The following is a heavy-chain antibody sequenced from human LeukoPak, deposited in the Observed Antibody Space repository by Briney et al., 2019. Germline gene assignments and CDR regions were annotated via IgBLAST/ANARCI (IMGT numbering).Heavy chain of an antibody. Sequence: ASVKVSCKASGYTFIAYYMHWVRQAPGQGLEWMGIVNPTGGSTTYAQKFQGRVTMTRDTSTSTVHMELSSLRSEDTAVYYCARGSYGDYRRMDDQGYWGQGTLVTVSA. V-gene: IGHV1-46*01. D-gene: IGHD4-17*01. J-gene: IGHJ4*02. CDR3: ARGSYGDYRRMDDQGY. CDR2: VNPTGGST. CDR1: GYTFIAYY.